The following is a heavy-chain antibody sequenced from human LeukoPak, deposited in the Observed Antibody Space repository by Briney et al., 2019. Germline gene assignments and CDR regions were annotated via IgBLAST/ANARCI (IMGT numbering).Heavy chain of an antibody. V-gene: IGHV3-7*01. J-gene: IGHJ4*02. Sequence: GGSLRLSCAASGFTFSSYWMSWVRQAPGKGLEWVANIKQDGSEKYYVDSVKGRFTISRDNAKNSLYLQMNSLRAEDTAVCYCARPTGYDYVWGSYHPFDYWGQGTLVTVSS. CDR2: IKQDGSEK. D-gene: IGHD3-16*01. CDR1: GFTFSSYW. CDR3: ARPTGYDYVWGSYHPFDY.